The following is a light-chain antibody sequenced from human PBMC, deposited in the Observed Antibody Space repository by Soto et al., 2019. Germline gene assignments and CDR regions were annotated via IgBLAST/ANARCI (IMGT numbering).Light chain of an antibody. J-gene: IGKJ1*01. CDR1: QSIDSW. Sequence: DIQMTQSPSTLSGSVGDRVTITCRASQSIDSWLAWFQQKPGKAPNLLIYKASYLETGVPSRFSGSGSGTEFTLTISSLQPDDFASYHCQQYKSYWTFGQGTKVDIK. CDR2: KAS. CDR3: QQYKSYWT. V-gene: IGKV1-5*03.